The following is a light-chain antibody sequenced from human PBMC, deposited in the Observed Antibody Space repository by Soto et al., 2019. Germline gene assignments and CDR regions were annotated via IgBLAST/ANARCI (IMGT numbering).Light chain of an antibody. V-gene: IGKV3-20*01. CDR3: QQFSSYPLT. Sequence: LLTQSPGTQSQSPVERHTLSYKASQTVRNNYLAWYQQKPGQAHRLLIYDASSRATGIPDRFSGGGSGTDFTLTISRLEPEEFAVYYCQQFSSYPLTVGGGTKVDIK. CDR2: DAS. CDR1: QTVRNNY. J-gene: IGKJ4*01.